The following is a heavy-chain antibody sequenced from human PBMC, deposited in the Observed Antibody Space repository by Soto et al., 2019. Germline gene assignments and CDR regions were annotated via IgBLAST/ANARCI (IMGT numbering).Heavy chain of an antibody. CDR1: GGSISSGGYY. J-gene: IGHJ3*02. V-gene: IGHV4-31*03. CDR2: IYYSGGT. CDR3: ARLGFLEWFWITRDAFDI. D-gene: IGHD3-3*01. Sequence: SETLSLTCTVSGGSISSGGYYWSWIRQHPGKGLEWIGYIYYSGGTYYNPSLKSRVTISVDTSKNQFSLKLSSVTAADTAVYYCARLGFLEWFWITRDAFDIWGQGTMVTVSS.